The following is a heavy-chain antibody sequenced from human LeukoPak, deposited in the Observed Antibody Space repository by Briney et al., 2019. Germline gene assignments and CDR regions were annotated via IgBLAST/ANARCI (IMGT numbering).Heavy chain of an antibody. D-gene: IGHD3-10*02. CDR2: ISSSGSTI. Sequence: GGSLRLSCAPSGFTLSSYEMNWVRQAPGKGREWVSYISSSGSTIYYADSVKGRFTISRDNAKNSLYLQMNSLRAEDTAVYYCAELGITMIGGVWGKGTTVTISS. J-gene: IGHJ6*04. V-gene: IGHV3-48*03. CDR1: GFTLSSYE. CDR3: AELGITMIGGV.